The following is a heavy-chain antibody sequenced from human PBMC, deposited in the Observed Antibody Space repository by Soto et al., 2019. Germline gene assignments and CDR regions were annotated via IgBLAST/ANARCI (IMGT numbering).Heavy chain of an antibody. CDR2: ITSSGNGT. V-gene: IGHV3-23*05. CDR3: SKRFFGSGSPPGAFDV. J-gene: IGHJ3*01. D-gene: IGHD3-10*01. CDR1: GFKFSNYA. Sequence: GGSLRLSCAASGFKFSNYAMSWVRQAPGKGPEWVSFITSSGNGTYYADSVKGRFTISRDNSKNTLYVQMNNLRAEDTDKYYCSKRFFGSGSPPGAFDVWGPGTMVTVSS.